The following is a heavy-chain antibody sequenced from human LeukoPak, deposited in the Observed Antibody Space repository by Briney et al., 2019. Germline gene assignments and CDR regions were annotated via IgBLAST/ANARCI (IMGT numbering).Heavy chain of an antibody. V-gene: IGHV3-30-3*01. CDR1: GFTFSSYA. CDR3: AREAVYDSSGYCYFDY. D-gene: IGHD3-22*01. Sequence: PGGSLSLSCAASGFTFSSYAMHWVRPAPGKGLEGVAVISYDGSNKYYADSVKGRFTISRDNSKNPLYLQMNSLRAEDTAVYYCAREAVYDSSGYCYFDYWGEGTLVTVSS. CDR2: ISYDGSNK. J-gene: IGHJ4*02.